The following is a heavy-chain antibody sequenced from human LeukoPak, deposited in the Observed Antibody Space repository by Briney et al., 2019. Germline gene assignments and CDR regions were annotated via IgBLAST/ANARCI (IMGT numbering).Heavy chain of an antibody. CDR2: IIPICGTA. V-gene: IGHV1-69*05. J-gene: IGHJ4*02. Sequence: SVKVSCKASAGTFSSYAISWVRQAPGQGLEWMGRIIPICGTANYAEKFQGRVTITTDESTSTAYMELSSLRSEDTAVYYCARDYYGSGSYGGDYWGQGTLVTVSS. CDR1: AGTFSSYA. CDR3: ARDYYGSGSYGGDY. D-gene: IGHD3-10*01.